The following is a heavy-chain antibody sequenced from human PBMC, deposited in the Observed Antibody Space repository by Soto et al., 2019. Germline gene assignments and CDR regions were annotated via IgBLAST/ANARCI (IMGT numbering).Heavy chain of an antibody. CDR1: GSTFNNFA. V-gene: IGHV1-69*06. CDR2: IVVDSNTA. J-gene: IGHJ4*02. D-gene: IGHD1-26*01. Sequence: QVVLLQSGAEVKEPGSSVRVSCQVSGSTFNNFAFSWVRQAPGHGPEWMGGIVVDSNTAEYSHRVQDRVTITADTSTDTLYMELGSLTFEDKAVYYCARAIKRWEVNYYFDFWGEGTLVTVSS. CDR3: ARAIKRWEVNYYFDF.